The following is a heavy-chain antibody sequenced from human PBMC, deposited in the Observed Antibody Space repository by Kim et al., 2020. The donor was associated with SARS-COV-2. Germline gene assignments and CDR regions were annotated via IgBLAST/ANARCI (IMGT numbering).Heavy chain of an antibody. Sequence: GGSLRLSCAASGFTFSSYAMSWVRQAPGKGLEWVSAISGSGGSTYYADSVKGRFTISRDNSKNTLYLQMNSLRAEDTAVYYCAKGQETNYGDFSTPNYRKFDYWGQGTLVTVSS. J-gene: IGHJ4*02. CDR2: ISGSGGST. D-gene: IGHD4-17*01. CDR3: AKGQETNYGDFSTPNYRKFDY. V-gene: IGHV3-23*01. CDR1: GFTFSSYA.